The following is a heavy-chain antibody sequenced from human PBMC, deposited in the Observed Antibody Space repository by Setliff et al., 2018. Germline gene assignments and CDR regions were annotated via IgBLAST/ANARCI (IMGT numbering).Heavy chain of an antibody. CDR3: ARASARDYYYYYGMDV. CDR1: GGSISSHY. V-gene: IGHV4-59*11. Sequence: SETLSLTCTVSGGSISSHYWSWIRQPPGKGLEWIGSIYYSGSTNYNPSLKSRVTISVDTSKNQFSLKLSSVTAADTAMYYCARASARDYYYYYGMDVWGQGTTVTVSS. J-gene: IGHJ6*02. CDR2: IYYSGST. D-gene: IGHD2-21*02.